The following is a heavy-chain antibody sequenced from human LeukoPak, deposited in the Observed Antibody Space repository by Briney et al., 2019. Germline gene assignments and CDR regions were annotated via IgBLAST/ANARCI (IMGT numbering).Heavy chain of an antibody. CDR3: ARGRNVTN. CDR1: GGSISSGDYY. V-gene: IGHV4-39*07. CDR2: INHSGST. D-gene: IGHD1-14*01. J-gene: IGHJ3*01. Sequence: SETLSLTCTVSGGSISSGDYYWSWIRQPPGKGLEWIGEINHSGSTNYNPSLKSRVTISVDTSKNQFSLKLSSVTAADTAVYYCARGRNVTNWGQGTMVTVSS.